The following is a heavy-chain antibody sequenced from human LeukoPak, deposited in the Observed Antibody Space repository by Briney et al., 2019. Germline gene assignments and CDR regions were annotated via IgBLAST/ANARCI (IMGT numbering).Heavy chain of an antibody. V-gene: IGHV3-74*01. CDR1: GFTFSSYW. CDR2: INSDGSST. CDR3: ARGGYSYGLFSKVFPLDY. D-gene: IGHD5-18*01. Sequence: PGGSLRLSCAASGFTFSSYWMHWVRQAPGKGLVWVSRINSDGSSTSYADSVKGRFTISRDNAKNTLYLQMNSLRAEDTAVYYCARGGYSYGLFSKVFPLDYWGQGTLVTVSS. J-gene: IGHJ4*02.